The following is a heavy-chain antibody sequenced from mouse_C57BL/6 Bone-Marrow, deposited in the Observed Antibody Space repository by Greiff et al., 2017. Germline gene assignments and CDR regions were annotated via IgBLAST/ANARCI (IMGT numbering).Heavy chain of an antibody. Sequence: VQLQQSGAELVRPGASVKLSCTASGFNIKDDYMHWVKQRPEQGLEWIGWIDPENGDTEYASKFQGKATITADTSSNTAYLQLSSLTSEDTAVYYCPTKDGLRYFDVWGTGTTVTVSS. CDR3: PTKDGLRYFDV. V-gene: IGHV14-4*01. J-gene: IGHJ1*03. D-gene: IGHD1-1*01. CDR1: GFNIKDDY. CDR2: IDPENGDT.